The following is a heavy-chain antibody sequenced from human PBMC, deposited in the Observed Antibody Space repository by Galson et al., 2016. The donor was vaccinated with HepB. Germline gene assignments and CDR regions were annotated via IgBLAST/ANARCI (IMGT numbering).Heavy chain of an antibody. J-gene: IGHJ5*02. CDR1: GDSVSSNSAA. Sequence: CAISGDSVSSNSAAWNWIRQSPSRGLEWLGGTYYRSKWYNDYAASVKSRITINPDTSKNQFSLKLTSVTAADTAVYYCARHGYGYTYGNNWFDPWGQGTLVTVSS. D-gene: IGHD5-18*01. CDR3: ARHGYGYTYGNNWFDP. V-gene: IGHV6-1*01. CDR2: TYYRSKWYN.